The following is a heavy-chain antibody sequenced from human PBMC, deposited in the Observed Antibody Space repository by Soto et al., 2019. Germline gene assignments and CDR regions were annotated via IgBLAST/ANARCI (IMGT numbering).Heavy chain of an antibody. D-gene: IGHD4-4*01. CDR1: GFTFTNYE. CDR2: IGTSGTTI. CDR3: ARDPAIYSGNFDYGLDV. V-gene: IGHV3-48*03. J-gene: IGHJ6*04. Sequence: EVQLVESGGGLVQAGGSLRLFCAVSGFTFTNYEMNWVRQAPGKGLEWVSYIGTSGTTIYYADSVRGRFTISRDNAKNSLYLQMNSLRAEDTAVYYCARDPAIYSGNFDYGLDVWGKGTTVTVSS.